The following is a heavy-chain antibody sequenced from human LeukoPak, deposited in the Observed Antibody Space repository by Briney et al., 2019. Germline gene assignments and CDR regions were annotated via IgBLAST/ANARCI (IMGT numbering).Heavy chain of an antibody. D-gene: IGHD3-16*01. CDR3: STDRDYVWGSAFDY. V-gene: IGHV3-15*01. CDR1: GFTFSNAW. J-gene: IGHJ4*02. CDR2: IKSKTDGGTT. Sequence: GGSLRLSCAASGFTFSNAWMSWVRQAPGKGLEWVGRIKSKTDGGTTDYAAPVKGRFTISRDDSKNTLYLQMNSLKTEDTAVYYCSTDRDYVWGSAFDYWGQGTLVTVSS.